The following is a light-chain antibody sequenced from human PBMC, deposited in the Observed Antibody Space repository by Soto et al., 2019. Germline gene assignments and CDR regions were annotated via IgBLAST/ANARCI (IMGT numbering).Light chain of an antibody. V-gene: IGKV1-5*03. CDR2: RAS. J-gene: IGKJ2*01. Sequence: DIQLTQFPSTLSASIGDRVTITCRATQTIGSWLAWYQQKPGKAPKLLIYRASSLETGVPSRFSGSGSGTEFPLTISRLQPDDFASYYCQEYKSYSPYTFGQGTRLEIK. CDR1: QTIGSW. CDR3: QEYKSYSPYT.